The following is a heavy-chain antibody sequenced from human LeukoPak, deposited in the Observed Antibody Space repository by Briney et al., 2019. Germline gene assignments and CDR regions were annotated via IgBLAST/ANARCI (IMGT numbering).Heavy chain of an antibody. CDR2: LYSGGNT. V-gene: IGHV3-66*01. J-gene: IGHJ3*02. Sequence: PGGSLRLSCAVSGFTFSSYAMSWVRQAPGKGREGGSVLYSGGNTYYADSVQGRFTISRDNSRNTLYVQMNSLRVEDTAVYYCATEGFRGVLFHIWGQGTVVTVSS. D-gene: IGHD3-10*01. CDR3: ATEGFRGVLFHI. CDR1: GFTFSSYA.